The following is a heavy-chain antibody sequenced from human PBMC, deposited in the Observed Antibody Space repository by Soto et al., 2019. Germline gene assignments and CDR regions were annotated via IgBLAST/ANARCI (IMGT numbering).Heavy chain of an antibody. J-gene: IGHJ6*02. Sequence: QVQLVESGGGVVQPGRSLRLSCAASGFTFSSYGMHWVRQAPGKGLEWVAVISYDGSNKYYADSVKGRFTISRDNSKNTLYLQMNSLRAEDTAVYYCAKDTEGEWSGMDVWGQWTTVTVSS. V-gene: IGHV3-30*18. CDR1: GFTFSSYG. CDR2: ISYDGSNK. D-gene: IGHD3-3*01. CDR3: AKDTEGEWSGMDV.